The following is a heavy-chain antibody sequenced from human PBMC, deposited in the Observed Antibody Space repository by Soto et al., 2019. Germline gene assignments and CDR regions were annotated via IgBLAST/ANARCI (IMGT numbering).Heavy chain of an antibody. CDR3: AQYYYGSGSYFDH. V-gene: IGHV4-59*01. CDR2: IYHSGT. CDR1: GATISSKD. Sequence: SDTLSVTRSVAGATISSKDWSWSRQKRGKGLEGIGYIYHSGTNYNPSLKSRVFISMDTSKNQFSLKLSSVTTADTAAYFCAQYYYGSGSYFDHWGQGTLVTGTS. D-gene: IGHD3-10*01. J-gene: IGHJ4*02.